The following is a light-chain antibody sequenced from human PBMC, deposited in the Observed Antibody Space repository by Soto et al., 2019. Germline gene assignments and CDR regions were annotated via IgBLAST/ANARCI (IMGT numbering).Light chain of an antibody. CDR1: SNDIGGYNY. Sequence: QSALTQPASVSGSPGQSITFSSTGTSNDIGGYNYVSWYQQHPGKAPKLMIFDVSNRPSGVSYRFSGSKSGNTASLTISGLQAEDEADYYCSSYTSSSTLLFGGGTKLTVL. V-gene: IGLV2-14*01. CDR2: DVS. J-gene: IGLJ2*01. CDR3: SSYTSSSTLL.